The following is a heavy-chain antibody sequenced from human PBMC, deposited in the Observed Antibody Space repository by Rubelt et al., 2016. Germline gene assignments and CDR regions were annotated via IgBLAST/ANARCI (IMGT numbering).Heavy chain of an antibody. D-gene: IGHD4-11*01. Sequence: EVQLVESGGGFVQPGGSLRLSCAASGFTFSSYNMNWVRQAPGKGLEWVSYISNSRSTIYYADSVKGRFTSSRDKSKNSLYLQMNILRAEDTAVYYCAREKLTTLWGHGTMVTVSS. CDR3: AREKLTTL. CDR2: ISNSRSTI. V-gene: IGHV3-48*01. CDR1: GFTFSSYN. J-gene: IGHJ3*01.